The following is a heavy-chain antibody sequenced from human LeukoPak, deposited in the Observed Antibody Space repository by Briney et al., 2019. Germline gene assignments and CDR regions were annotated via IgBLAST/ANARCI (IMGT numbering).Heavy chain of an antibody. J-gene: IGHJ4*02. CDR1: RYTSTSYY. D-gene: IGHD3-10*01. Sequence: ASLKGSCKASRYTSTSYYMHWGRHTPLQGREWMGRSNPSDCDKIYAQKFQGRGTMTRDTVTNTVYRERSSLSSEDTGVYYCARARSLFDYWGQGTLVTVSS. V-gene: IGHV1-46*01. CDR3: ARARSLFDY. CDR2: SNPSDCDK.